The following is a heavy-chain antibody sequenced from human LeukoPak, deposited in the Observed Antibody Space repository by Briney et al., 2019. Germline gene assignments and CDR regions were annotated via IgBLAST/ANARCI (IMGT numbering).Heavy chain of an antibody. D-gene: IGHD3-16*02. CDR1: GGSISSSSYY. J-gene: IGHJ4*02. Sequence: PSETLSLTCTVSGGSISSSSYYWGWIRQPPGKGLEWIGSIYYSGSTYYNPSLKSRVTISVDTSKNQFSLKLSSVTAADTAVYYCARRFGGVIVILSGEGYWGQGTLVTVSS. V-gene: IGHV4-39*01. CDR3: ARRFGGVIVILSGEGY. CDR2: IYYSGST.